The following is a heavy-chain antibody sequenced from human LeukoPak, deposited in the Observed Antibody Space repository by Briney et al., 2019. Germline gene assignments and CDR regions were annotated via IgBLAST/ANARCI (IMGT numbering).Heavy chain of an antibody. CDR3: AGTAATLVDYYYYYMHV. D-gene: IGHD6-13*01. Sequence: SETLSLTCTVSGDSISSHYWSWIRQPPGKGLEWIGYIYYSGSTNYHPSLKSRVTISVDTSKNQFSLKLSSVTAADTAVYYCAGTAATLVDYYYYYMHVWGKGTTVTVSS. CDR1: GDSISSHY. CDR2: IYYSGST. J-gene: IGHJ6*03. V-gene: IGHV4-59*11.